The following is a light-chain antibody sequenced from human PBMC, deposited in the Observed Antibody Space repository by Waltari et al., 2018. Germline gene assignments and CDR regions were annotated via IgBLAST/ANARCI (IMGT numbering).Light chain of an antibody. J-gene: IGLJ2*01. CDR3: QTWDDTIVV. Sequence: SELTQPPSVSVSPGQTARIACSGSKLGDNFACWYQQKPGQSPVLGMFQDSRRPSGSPERCSASSSGSTATLTISGTQPMDEADYFCQTWDDTIVVFGGGTRLTVL. CDR1: KLGDNF. V-gene: IGLV3-1*01. CDR2: QDS.